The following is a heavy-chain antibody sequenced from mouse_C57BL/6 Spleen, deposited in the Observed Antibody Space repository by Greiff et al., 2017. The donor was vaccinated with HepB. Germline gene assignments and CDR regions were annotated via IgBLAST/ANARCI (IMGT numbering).Heavy chain of an antibody. CDR3: ARRATTVYFDY. CDR2: IYPGGGYT. CDR1: GYTFTNYW. Sequence: QVQLKESGAELVRPGTSVKMSCKASGYTFTNYWIGWAKQRPGHGLEWIGDIYPGGGYTNYNEKFKGKATLTADKSSSTAYMQFSSLTSEDSAIYYCARRATTVYFDYWGQGTTLTVSS. D-gene: IGHD1-1*01. J-gene: IGHJ2*01. V-gene: IGHV1-63*01.